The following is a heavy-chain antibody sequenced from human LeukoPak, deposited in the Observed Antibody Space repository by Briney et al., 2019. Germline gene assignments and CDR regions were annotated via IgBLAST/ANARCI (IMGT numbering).Heavy chain of an antibody. J-gene: IGHJ5*02. CDR3: ARDNSYSDSSWWFDP. Sequence: GASVKVSCKASGFTFTNHYVHWVRQAPGQGLEWVGIINPAGTSTAYAQRFQGRVTMTRDTSTNTLYMELSSLRSEDTAVYYCARDNSYSDSSWWFDPWGQGTLVTVSS. D-gene: IGHD1-26*01. CDR1: GFTFTNHY. V-gene: IGHV1-46*01. CDR2: INPAGTST.